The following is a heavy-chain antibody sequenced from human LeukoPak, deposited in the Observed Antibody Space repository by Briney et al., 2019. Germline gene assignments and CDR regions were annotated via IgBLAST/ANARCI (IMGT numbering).Heavy chain of an antibody. D-gene: IGHD4-17*01. V-gene: IGHV3-7*05. CDR2: INEDGSEK. J-gene: IGHJ4*02. CDR1: GFTFSRYW. Sequence: GGSLRLSCAASGFTFSRYWMSWVRQAPGKGLEWVASINEDGSEKIYVDSVRGRFTISRDNAKNSLHLQMNSLRGEDTAMYYCARFPTGFDYWGQGTLVTVSS. CDR3: ARFPTGFDY.